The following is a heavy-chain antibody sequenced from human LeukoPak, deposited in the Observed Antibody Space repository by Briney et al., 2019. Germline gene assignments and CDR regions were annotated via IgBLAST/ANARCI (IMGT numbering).Heavy chain of an antibody. Sequence: GGSLRLSCAASGFTFSNAYMNWVRQAPGKGLEWVGRIKPKTDGETTEYAAPVKDRFSISRDDSKSMMYLQMNSLKTEDTAVYYCAKDGEYCGSSSCSIAYWGQGTLVTVSS. J-gene: IGHJ4*02. CDR1: GFTFSNAY. D-gene: IGHD2-2*01. V-gene: IGHV3-15*07. CDR2: IKPKTDGETT. CDR3: AKDGEYCGSSSCSIAY.